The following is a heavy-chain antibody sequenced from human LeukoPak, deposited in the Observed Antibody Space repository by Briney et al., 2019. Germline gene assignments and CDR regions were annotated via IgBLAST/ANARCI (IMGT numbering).Heavy chain of an antibody. Sequence: QSGGSLRLSCAASGFTLSGFGMNWVRQAPGKGLEWVSYISSSTTIIYYADSVKGRFIISRDNAKNSLYLQMNSLRAEDTAVYYCARVLAIVRGVIGYWGQGTLVTVSS. D-gene: IGHD3-10*01. CDR3: ARVLAIVRGVIGY. CDR2: ISSSTTII. J-gene: IGHJ4*02. CDR1: GFTLSGFG. V-gene: IGHV3-48*01.